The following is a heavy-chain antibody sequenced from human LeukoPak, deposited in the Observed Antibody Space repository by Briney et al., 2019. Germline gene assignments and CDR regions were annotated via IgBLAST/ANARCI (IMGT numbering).Heavy chain of an antibody. D-gene: IGHD4/OR15-4a*01. CDR1: GFTVSSNS. Sequence: GGSLRLSCTVSGFTVSSNSWSWVRQAPGKGLEWVSSISSSSSYIYYADSVKGRFTISRDNAKNSLYLQMNSLRAEDTAVYYCARRAGAYSHPYDYWGQGTLVTVSS. CDR3: ARRAGAYSHPYDY. CDR2: ISSSSSYI. J-gene: IGHJ4*02. V-gene: IGHV3-21*04.